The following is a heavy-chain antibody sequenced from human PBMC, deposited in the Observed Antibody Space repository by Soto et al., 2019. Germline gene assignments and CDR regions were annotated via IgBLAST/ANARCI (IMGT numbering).Heavy chain of an antibody. CDR1: GFTFSSYA. CDR3: AKDAGYDFWSGYYGYYYYYMDV. V-gene: IGHV3-23*01. Sequence: GGSLRLSCAASGFTFSSYAMSWVRQAPGKGLEWVSAISGSGGSTYYADSVKGRFTISRDNSKNTLYLQMNSLRAEDTAVYYCAKDAGYDFWSGYYGYYYYYMDVWGKGTTVTVSS. J-gene: IGHJ6*03. CDR2: ISGSGGST. D-gene: IGHD3-3*01.